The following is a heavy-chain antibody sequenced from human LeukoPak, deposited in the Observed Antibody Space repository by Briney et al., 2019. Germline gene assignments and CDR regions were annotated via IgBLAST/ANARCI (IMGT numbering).Heavy chain of an antibody. Sequence: ASVKASCKASGYTFTSYYMHWVRQAPGQGLERMGIINPSGGSTSYAQRFQGRVTMTRDTSTSTVYMELSSLRSEDTAVYYCARDGSPTLDDAFDIWGQGTMVTVSS. V-gene: IGHV1-46*01. CDR1: GYTFTSYY. J-gene: IGHJ3*02. D-gene: IGHD1-1*01. CDR2: INPSGGST. CDR3: ARDGSPTLDDAFDI.